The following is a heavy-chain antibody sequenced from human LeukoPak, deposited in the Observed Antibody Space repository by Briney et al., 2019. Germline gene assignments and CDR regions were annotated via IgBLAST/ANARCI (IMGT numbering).Heavy chain of an antibody. CDR1: GGSISSGDYY. CDR3: ARTASGYDSRDAFDI. J-gene: IGHJ3*02. D-gene: IGHD5-12*01. CDR2: IYYSGST. Sequence: SQTLSLTCTVSGGSISSGDYYWSWTRQPPGKGLEWIGYIYYSGSTYYNPSLKSRVTISVDTSKNQFSLKLSSVTAADTAVYYCARTASGYDSRDAFDIWGQGTMVTVSS. V-gene: IGHV4-30-4*01.